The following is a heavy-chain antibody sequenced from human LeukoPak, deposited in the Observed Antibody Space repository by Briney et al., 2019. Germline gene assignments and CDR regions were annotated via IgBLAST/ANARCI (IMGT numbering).Heavy chain of an antibody. D-gene: IGHD1-1*01. CDR2: IGTVGDT. CDR3: VRDRQTGPGAWFDP. CDR1: GFTFSSYD. Sequence: GGSLRLSCAASGFTFSSYDMHWVRQASGKGLEWVSGIGTVGDTYYPGSVKGRFTISRDDAKNSFYLQMNSLRVGDTAVYYCVRDRQTGPGAWFDPWGQGTLVTVSS. J-gene: IGHJ5*02. V-gene: IGHV3-13*01.